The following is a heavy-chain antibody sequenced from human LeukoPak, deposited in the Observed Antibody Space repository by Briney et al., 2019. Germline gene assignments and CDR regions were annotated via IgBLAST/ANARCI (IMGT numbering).Heavy chain of an antibody. V-gene: IGHV3-53*01. CDR3: ARDFNGGHGSGFDY. J-gene: IGHJ4*02. CDR2: IYSGGST. D-gene: IGHD2-8*01. Sequence: PGGSLRLSCAASGFTVSSNYMSWVRQAPGKGLEWVSVIYSGGSTYYADSVKGRFTISRDNSKNTLYLQMNSLRAEDTAVYYCARDFNGGHGSGFDYWGQGTLVTVSS. CDR1: GFTVSSNY.